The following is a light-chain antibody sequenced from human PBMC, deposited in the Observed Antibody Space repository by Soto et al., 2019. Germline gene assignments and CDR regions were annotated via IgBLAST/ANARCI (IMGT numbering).Light chain of an antibody. J-gene: IGKJ1*01. Sequence: DIQMTQSPSSLSASVGDRVTITCRASQSIGSYLNWYRQKPGKAPELLIYAASNLQRGVPSRFRGSGSGADFTLTISSLQPEDFATYYCQQSSSPLWGTCGQGTKV. CDR3: QQSSSPLWGT. V-gene: IGKV1-39*01. CDR2: AAS. CDR1: QSIGSY.